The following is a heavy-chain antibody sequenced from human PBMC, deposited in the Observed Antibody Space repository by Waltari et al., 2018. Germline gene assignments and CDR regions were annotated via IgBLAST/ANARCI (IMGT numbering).Heavy chain of an antibody. CDR1: GGSISRPYY. V-gene: IGHV4-30-4*01. CDR3: ARGGGGYDKYYFDL. J-gene: IGHJ4*02. CDR2: VYQSGRT. D-gene: IGHD5-12*01. Sequence: QVPLQESGPGPVKPSQTLTLTCNVSGGSISRPYYWSWIRPSPGKGLEWMGYVYQSGRTLYNPTLNNRVTMSVDRAKNQFSLRLTSLTAADTAVYFCARGGGGYDKYYFDLWGQGTLVTVSS.